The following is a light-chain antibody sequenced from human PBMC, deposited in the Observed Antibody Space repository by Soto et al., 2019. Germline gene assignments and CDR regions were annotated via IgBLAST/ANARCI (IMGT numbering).Light chain of an antibody. CDR1: NSDVGGYNY. CDR3: SSYTSSSTAVV. J-gene: IGLJ2*01. Sequence: QSALTQPASVSGSPGQSITISCIGTNSDVGGYNYVSWYQQHPGKAPKLMIYDVSNRPSGVSNRFSGSKSGNTASLTISGLQAEDEADYYCSSYTSSSTAVVFGGGTKLTVL. V-gene: IGLV2-14*01. CDR2: DVS.